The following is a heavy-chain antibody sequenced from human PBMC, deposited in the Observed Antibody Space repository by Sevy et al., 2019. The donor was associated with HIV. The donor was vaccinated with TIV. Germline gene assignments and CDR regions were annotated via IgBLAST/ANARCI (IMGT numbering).Heavy chain of an antibody. J-gene: IGHJ6*02. CDR3: ARDAQRLPLGELSRIPSARGGMDV. CDR1: GFTFINYG. V-gene: IGHV3-33*07. Sequence: GGSLRLSCAASGFTFINYGMYWVRQAPGKGLEWVAFVSYDESNKYYLESVKGRFTISRDNSKNTLYLHMNSLGPEDRAVYYCARDAQRLPLGELSRIPSARGGMDVWGQGTAVTVSS. CDR2: VSYDESNK. D-gene: IGHD3-16*02.